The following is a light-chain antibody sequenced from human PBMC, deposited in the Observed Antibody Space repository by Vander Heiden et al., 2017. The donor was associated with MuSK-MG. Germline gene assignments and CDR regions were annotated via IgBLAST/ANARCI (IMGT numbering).Light chain of an antibody. Sequence: QSALTQPASVSGSPGQSITISCTGSSNDVGLYNYVSWYQHHPGTAPKLIIYDVNYRPSGISNRFSGSKSGNTASLTISGLQTEDEADFYCSSYTSSSTVVFGGGTKLTVL. CDR1: SNDVGLYNY. J-gene: IGLJ2*01. CDR2: DVN. CDR3: SSYTSSSTVV. V-gene: IGLV2-14*03.